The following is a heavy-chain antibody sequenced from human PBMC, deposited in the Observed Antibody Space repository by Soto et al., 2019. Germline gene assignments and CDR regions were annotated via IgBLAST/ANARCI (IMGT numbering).Heavy chain of an antibody. J-gene: IGHJ4*02. CDR3: ARQAGESGYDYFDC. CDR2: ISSSSSYI. V-gene: IGHV3-21*01. CDR1: GFTFSSYS. D-gene: IGHD6-25*01. Sequence: EVQLVESGGGLVKPGGSLRLSCAASGFTFSSYSMNWVRQAPGKGLEWVSSISSSSSYIYYADSVTGRFTISRDNAQNSLYLQMNGLRAEDTAVYYCARQAGESGYDYFDCWCQGTHVIVS.